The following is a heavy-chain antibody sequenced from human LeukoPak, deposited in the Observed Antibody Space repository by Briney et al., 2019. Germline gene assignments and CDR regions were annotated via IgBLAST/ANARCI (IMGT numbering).Heavy chain of an antibody. J-gene: IGHJ6*03. CDR3: ARDAEARFGFRSLEWFSYMYV. Sequence: GGSLRLSCAASGFTFSSYAMHWVRQAPGKGLEWVAVISYDGSNKYYADSVKGRFTISRDNSKNTLYLQMNSLRAEDTAVYYCARDAEARFGFRSLEWFSYMYVWGQATTVTVSS. CDR1: GFTFSSYA. V-gene: IGHV3-30-3*01. CDR2: ISYDGSNK. D-gene: IGHD3-3*01.